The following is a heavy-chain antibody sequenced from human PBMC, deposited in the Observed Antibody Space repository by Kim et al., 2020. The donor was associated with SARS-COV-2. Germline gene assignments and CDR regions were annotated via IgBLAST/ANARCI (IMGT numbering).Heavy chain of an antibody. CDR2: IIPMFGTV. Sequence: SVKVSCKASGDTFNKFAINWVRLAPGQGLEWLGDIIPMFGTVKYAQKFQGRLTITADESTTTAFMDLSSLRSEDTAIYFCARAPNEGAFDFWGQGAMV. CDR1: GDTFNKFA. CDR3: ARAPNEGAFDF. V-gene: IGHV1-69*13. D-gene: IGHD1-1*01. J-gene: IGHJ3*01.